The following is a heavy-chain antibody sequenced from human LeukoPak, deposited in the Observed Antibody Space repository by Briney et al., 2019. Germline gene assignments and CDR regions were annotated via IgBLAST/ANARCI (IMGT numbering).Heavy chain of an antibody. V-gene: IGHV4-59*01. CDR1: GGSISSYY. J-gene: IGHJ3*02. D-gene: IGHD3-16*01. CDR2: IYCSGST. Sequence: SETLPPICSVSGGSISSYYWSWMRQPPGEGLEWLGYIYCSGSTNYNPSLKSRVTISVDTSKNQFSLKLSSVTAADTAVYYCARVNPGDRPDAFDIWGQGTMVTVSS. CDR3: ARVNPGDRPDAFDI.